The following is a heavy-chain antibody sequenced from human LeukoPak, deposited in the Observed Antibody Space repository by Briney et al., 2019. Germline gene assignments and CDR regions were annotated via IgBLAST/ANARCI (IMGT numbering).Heavy chain of an antibody. CDR2: ISYSGST. V-gene: IGHV4-39*07. D-gene: IGHD1-26*01. CDR3: ARGNRYGSYSVY. CDR1: GGSISSSSDY. J-gene: IGHJ4*02. Sequence: SETLSLTCTVSGGSISSSSDYWGWIRQPPGKGLEWIGSISYSGSTNYNPSLKSRVTISVDTSKNQFSLKLSSVTAADTAVYYCARGNRYGSYSVYWGQGTLVTVSS.